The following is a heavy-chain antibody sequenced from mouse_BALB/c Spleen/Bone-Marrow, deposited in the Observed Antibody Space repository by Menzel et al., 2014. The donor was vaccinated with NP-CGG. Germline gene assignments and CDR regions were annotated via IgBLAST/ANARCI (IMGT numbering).Heavy chain of an antibody. Sequence: QVHVKQSGAELVRPGASVKLSCKASGYTFTSYWMNWVKQRPEQGLEWIGRIDPYDSETHYNQKFKDKAILTLDKSSSTAYMQLSSLTSEDSAVYYCAREDYGYAMDYWGQGTSVTVSS. D-gene: IGHD1-1*01. CDR3: AREDYGYAMDY. J-gene: IGHJ4*01. CDR1: GYTFTSYW. V-gene: IGHV1-52*01. CDR2: IDPYDSET.